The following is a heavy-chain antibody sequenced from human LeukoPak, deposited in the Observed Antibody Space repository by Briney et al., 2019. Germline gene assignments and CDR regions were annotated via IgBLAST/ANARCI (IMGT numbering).Heavy chain of an antibody. V-gene: IGHV1-46*01. CDR2: INPSGGSP. Sequence: GASVKVSGKASGYTFTSHYMHWVRQAPGQGLEWMGVINPSGGSPNYAQKFQGRLIMTGDTSTGTVYMELSSLRSEDTALYYCARDEVAGVYYFDYWGQGTLVTVSS. J-gene: IGHJ4*02. CDR3: ARDEVAGVYYFDY. D-gene: IGHD3-10*01. CDR1: GYTFTSHY.